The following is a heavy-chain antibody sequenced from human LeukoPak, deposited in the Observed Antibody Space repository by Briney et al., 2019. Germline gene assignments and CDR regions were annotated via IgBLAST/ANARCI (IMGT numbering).Heavy chain of an antibody. CDR3: ARYIVSDPHDCFAI. V-gene: IGHV4-59*01. Sequence: ETPSLTCTLPGDSPSRSYGSCIRHPPGEGVEWIGYIYYSGSTSYNPSLKSRATIPVQTSKQQFSWNLSSVTAEHRSFYYCARYIVSDPHDCFAIWGERAIGTLSS. J-gene: IGHJ3*02. CDR1: GDSPSRSY. CDR2: IYYSGST. D-gene: IGHD2-21*01.